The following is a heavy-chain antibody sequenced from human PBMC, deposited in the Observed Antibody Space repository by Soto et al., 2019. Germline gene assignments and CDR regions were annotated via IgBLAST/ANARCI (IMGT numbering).Heavy chain of an antibody. D-gene: IGHD3-10*01. J-gene: IGHJ1*01. CDR1: GFTFSSYG. Sequence: LRLSCAAAGFTFSSYGMSWVRQAPEKGLEWVSGISASDGGAYYADSVKGRFTISRDNSENTLYLQMNSLRVEDTAVYYCAKDSDREYFQHWGQVNLFTVSS. CDR2: ISASDGGA. V-gene: IGHV3-23*01. CDR3: AKDSDREYFQH.